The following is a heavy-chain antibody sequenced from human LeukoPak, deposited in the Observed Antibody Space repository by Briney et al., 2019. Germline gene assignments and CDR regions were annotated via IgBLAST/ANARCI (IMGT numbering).Heavy chain of an antibody. D-gene: IGHD6-19*01. CDR1: GFTFNIYT. CDR3: AKSRGIYDNSGWRTFDY. J-gene: IGHJ4*02. CDR2: ISDNGGST. V-gene: IGHV3-23*01. Sequence: GGSLRLSCAASGFTFNIYTMSWVRQAPGKGLEWVSIISDNGGSTYYADSVKGRSTISRDNSKNTLYLQMNSLRAEDTAIYYCAKSRGIYDNSGWRTFDYWGQGTLVTVSS.